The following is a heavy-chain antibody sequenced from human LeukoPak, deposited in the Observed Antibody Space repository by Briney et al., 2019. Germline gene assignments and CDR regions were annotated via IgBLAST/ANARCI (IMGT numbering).Heavy chain of an antibody. Sequence: SETLSLTCTVSGGSISSYYWSWIRQPPGKGLEWIGYIYYSGSTNYNPSLKSRVTISVGTSKNQFSLKLSSVTAADTAVYYCAREQWLVGYFDYWGQGTLVTVSS. J-gene: IGHJ4*02. V-gene: IGHV4-59*01. D-gene: IGHD6-19*01. CDR1: GGSISSYY. CDR3: AREQWLVGYFDY. CDR2: IYYSGST.